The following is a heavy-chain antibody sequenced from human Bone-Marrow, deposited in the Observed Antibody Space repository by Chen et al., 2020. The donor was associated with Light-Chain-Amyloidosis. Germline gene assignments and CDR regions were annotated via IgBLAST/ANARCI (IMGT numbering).Heavy chain of an antibody. D-gene: IGHD5-12*01. V-gene: IGHV5-51*01. CDR2: IHPDDSDA. CDR1: GYTFPNYW. J-gene: IGHJ4*02. Sequence: EVQLEQSGPEVKKPGESLKISCKGSGYTFPNYWIDWVRQMPGKGLEWMGVIHPDDSDARYSPSFEGQVTISADKSITTAYLQWRSLKASDTAMYYCARRRDGYNFDYWGQGTLVTVSS. CDR3: ARRRDGYNFDY.